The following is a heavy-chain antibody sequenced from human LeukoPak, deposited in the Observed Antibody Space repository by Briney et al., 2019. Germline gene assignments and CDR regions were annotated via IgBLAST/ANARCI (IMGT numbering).Heavy chain of an antibody. V-gene: IGHV3-21*01. CDR1: GFIFSSYN. CDR3: ARDGYSSSSFDF. D-gene: IGHD6-13*01. CDR2: ISSSSTYI. J-gene: IGHJ4*02. Sequence: GGSLRLSCAASGFIFSSYNMNWVRQAPGKGLEWVSSISSSSTYIYYVDSVKGRFTISRDNAKNSLYLQMNSLRGEDTAMYYCARDGYSSSSFDFWGQGTLVTVSS.